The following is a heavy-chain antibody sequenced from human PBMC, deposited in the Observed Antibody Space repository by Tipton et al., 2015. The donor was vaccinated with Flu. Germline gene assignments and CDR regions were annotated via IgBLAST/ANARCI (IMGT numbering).Heavy chain of an antibody. CDR2: IYYSGST. CDR1: GGSISSYY. Sequence: TLSLTCTVSGGSISSYYWSWIRQPPGKGLEWIGYIYYSGSTNYNPSLKSRVTISVDTSKNQFSLKLSSVTAADTAVYYCAREGHIVATTSGMDVWGQGTTVTASS. D-gene: IGHD5-12*01. V-gene: IGHV4-59*12. CDR3: AREGHIVATTSGMDV. J-gene: IGHJ6*02.